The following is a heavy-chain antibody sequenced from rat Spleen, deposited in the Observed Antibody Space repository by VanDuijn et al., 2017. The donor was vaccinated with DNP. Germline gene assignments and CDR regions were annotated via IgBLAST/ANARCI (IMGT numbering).Heavy chain of an antibody. CDR3: VRHSTGITTLFDY. CDR1: GFTFNNYW. D-gene: IGHD1-4*01. Sequence: EVQLVESGGDLVRPGRSLRLSCVASGFTFNNYWMTWIRQVPTKGLEWVTSISSGGGNTYYRDSVKGRFTVSRDNAKNTLYLQMDSLRSEETATYYCVRHSTGITTLFDYWGQGVMVTVSS. J-gene: IGHJ2*01. CDR2: ISSGGGNT. V-gene: IGHV5S11*01.